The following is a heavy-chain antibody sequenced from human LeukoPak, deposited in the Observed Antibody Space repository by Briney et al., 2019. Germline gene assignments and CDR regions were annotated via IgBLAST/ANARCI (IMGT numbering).Heavy chain of an antibody. CDR3: ASRDPRIAAVGYDAFDI. CDR2: FDPEDGET. CDR1: GGTFSSYA. V-gene: IGHV1-24*01. D-gene: IGHD6-13*01. J-gene: IGHJ3*02. Sequence: ASVKVSCKASGGTFSSYAISWVRQAPGKGLEWMGGFDPEDGETIYAQKFQGRVTMTEDTSTDTAYMELSSLRSEDTAVYYCASRDPRIAAVGYDAFDIWGQGTMVTASS.